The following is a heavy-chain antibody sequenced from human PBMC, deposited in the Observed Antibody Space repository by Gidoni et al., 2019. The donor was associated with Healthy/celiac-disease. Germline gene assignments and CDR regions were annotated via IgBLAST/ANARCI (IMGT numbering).Heavy chain of an antibody. CDR3: ARQFEYCSGGSCYSGWFDP. V-gene: IGHV4-39*01. CDR2: IYYSGST. J-gene: IGHJ5*02. CDR1: GGSISSSSYY. Sequence: QLQLQESGPGLVKPSETLSLTCTVPGGSISSSSYYWGWIRQPPGKGLEWIGSIYYSGSTYYNPSLKSRVTISVDTSKNQFSLKLSSVTAADTAVYYCARQFEYCSGGSCYSGWFDPWGQGTLVTVSS. D-gene: IGHD2-15*01.